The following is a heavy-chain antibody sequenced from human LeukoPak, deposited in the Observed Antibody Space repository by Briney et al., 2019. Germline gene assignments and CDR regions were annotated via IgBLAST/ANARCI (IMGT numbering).Heavy chain of an antibody. V-gene: IGHV3-23*01. CDR3: AKGGRQYSSGSPGGY. D-gene: IGHD6-19*01. J-gene: IGHJ4*02. CDR1: GFTFSSYA. CDR2: ISGSGGST. Sequence: GGSLRLSCAASGFTFSSYAMSWVRQAPGKGLEWVSAISGSGGSTYYADSVKGRFTISRDNSKNTLYLQMNSLRAEDTAVYYCAKGGRQYSSGSPGGYWGQGTLVTVYS.